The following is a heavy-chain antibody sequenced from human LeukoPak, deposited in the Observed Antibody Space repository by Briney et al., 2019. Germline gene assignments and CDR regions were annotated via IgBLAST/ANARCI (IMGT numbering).Heavy chain of an antibody. V-gene: IGHV1-2*02. CDR1: GYTFNGYN. Sequence: GASVKVSCKASGYTFNGYNIHWVRQAPGQGLEWMGWINPNIGGTKYAQKFQGRVTMTWATSTSTAYMELRSLRSDDTAVYYCARDTPPRRRSDYWGQGTLVTVSS. D-gene: IGHD2-15*01. CDR2: INPNIGGT. J-gene: IGHJ4*02. CDR3: ARDTPPRRRSDY.